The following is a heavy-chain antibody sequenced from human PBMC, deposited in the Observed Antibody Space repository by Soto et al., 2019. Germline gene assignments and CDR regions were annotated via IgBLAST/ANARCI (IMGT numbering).Heavy chain of an antibody. D-gene: IGHD6-19*01. V-gene: IGHV3-23*01. CDR2: ISGSGGST. CDR3: AVGSSGWYSFGY. J-gene: IGHJ4*02. CDR1: GFTFSSYA. Sequence: GGSLRLSCAASGFTFSSYAVSWVRQAPGKGLEWVSAISGSGGSTYYADSVKGRFTISRDNSKNTLYLQMNSLRAEDTAVYYCAVGSSGWYSFGYWGQGTLVTVSS.